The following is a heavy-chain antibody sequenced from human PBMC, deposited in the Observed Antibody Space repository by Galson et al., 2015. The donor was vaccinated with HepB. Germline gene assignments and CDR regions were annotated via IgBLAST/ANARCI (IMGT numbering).Heavy chain of an antibody. CDR2: IYSGGST. D-gene: IGHD2-8*01. Sequence: SLRLSCAASGFTVSSNYMSWVRQAPGKGLEWVSVIYSGGSTYYADSVKGRFTISRDNAKNTLYLQMNSLRAEDTAVYYCARDPPPNDGAVSAFDIWGQGTMVTVSS. J-gene: IGHJ3*02. V-gene: IGHV3-66*01. CDR3: ARDPPPNDGAVSAFDI. CDR1: GFTVSSNY.